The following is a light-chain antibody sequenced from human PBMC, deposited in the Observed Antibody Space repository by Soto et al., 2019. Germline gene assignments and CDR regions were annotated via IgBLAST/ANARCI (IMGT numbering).Light chain of an antibody. Sequence: QSVLAQPASVSGSPGQSITISCTGTSSDVGAYNYVSWYQHHPGKVPKLLIYEVTNRPSGVSDRFSGSKSGNTASLTISGLQAEDEADYYCNSYTTLSNRVFGTGTKVTV. CDR1: SSDVGAYNY. V-gene: IGLV2-14*01. J-gene: IGLJ1*01. CDR2: EVT. CDR3: NSYTTLSNRV.